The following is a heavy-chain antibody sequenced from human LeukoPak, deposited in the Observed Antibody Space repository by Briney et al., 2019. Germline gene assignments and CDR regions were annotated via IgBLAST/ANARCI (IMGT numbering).Heavy chain of an antibody. CDR3: AKAPITIFGVVIIPFDY. Sequence: PGGSLRLSCAASGFTFSSYGMHWARQAPGKGLEWVSSISGSGGNTYYADSVRGRFTISRDNSNNTLYLQMNSLRAEDTAVYYCAKAPITIFGVVIIPFDYWGQGTLVTVSS. CDR1: GFTFSSYG. J-gene: IGHJ4*02. CDR2: ISGSGGNT. D-gene: IGHD3-3*01. V-gene: IGHV3-23*01.